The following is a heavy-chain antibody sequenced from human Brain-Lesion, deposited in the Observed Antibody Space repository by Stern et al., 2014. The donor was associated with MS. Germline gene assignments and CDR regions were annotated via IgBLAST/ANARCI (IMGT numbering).Heavy chain of an antibody. CDR2: IHDSGST. Sequence: QMQLVESGPGLVKPSQTLSLTCTVSGGSISSSGYYWSWIRQPADKGLEWIGRIHDSGSTYYNPSLKGRVTKSMDTAKNPFSLKLPSVTAADTAVYYCATTRWDLFTWNWFDPWGQGTLVTVSS. V-gene: IGHV4-61*02. J-gene: IGHJ5*02. CDR3: ATTRWDLFTWNWFDP. D-gene: IGHD1-26*01. CDR1: GGSISSSGYY.